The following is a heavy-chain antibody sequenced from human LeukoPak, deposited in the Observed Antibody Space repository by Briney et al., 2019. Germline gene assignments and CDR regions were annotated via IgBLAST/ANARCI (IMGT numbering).Heavy chain of an antibody. CDR3: AVAYYYGSGDAFDI. CDR1: GFTLSRYG. V-gene: IGHV3-21*01. CDR2: INSDSNYI. Sequence: GGSLRLSCAASGFTLSRYGMHWVRQAPGKGLEWVSSINSDSNYIYYADSVQGRFTISRDNAKNSLYLQMNSLRAEDTAVYYRAVAYYYGSGDAFDIWGQGTKVTVSS. D-gene: IGHD3-10*01. J-gene: IGHJ3*02.